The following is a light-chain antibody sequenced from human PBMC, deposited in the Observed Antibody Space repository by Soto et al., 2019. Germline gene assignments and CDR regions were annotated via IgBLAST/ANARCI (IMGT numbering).Light chain of an antibody. CDR3: QEYGDRPTT. Sequence: EIVLTQSPGTLSLPPGERTTLACRASQSVVSNYLSWYQQKPGQAPRPLIYGASSTATGIPDRFSGSGSGTYYTLTISRPDPDEFAEYYCQEYGDRPTTLGRGTRL. J-gene: IGKJ5*01. CDR2: GAS. V-gene: IGKV3-20*01. CDR1: QSVVSNY.